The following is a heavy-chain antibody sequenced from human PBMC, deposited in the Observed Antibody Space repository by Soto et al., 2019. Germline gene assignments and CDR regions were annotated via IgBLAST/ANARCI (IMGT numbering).Heavy chain of an antibody. D-gene: IGHD2-2*01. Sequence: LSDNRSVACGSRTSCSYSRGRVRQTPGKGLEWIGTIYYSGNTYYNPSLKSRVTISVDTSKNHFSLKLSSVTAADTAVYYCARLGGYCSSTSCYGFYGMAVWGQGTTVTVSS. CDR2: IYYSGNT. J-gene: IGHJ6*02. V-gene: IGHV4-39*02. CDR3: ARLGGYCSSTSCYGFYGMAV. CDR1: CGSRTSCSYS.